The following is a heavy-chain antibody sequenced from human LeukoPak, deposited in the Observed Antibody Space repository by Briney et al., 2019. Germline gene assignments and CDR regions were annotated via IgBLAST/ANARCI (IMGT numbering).Heavy chain of an antibody. V-gene: IGHV4-34*01. Sequence: SETLSLTCAVYGGSFSGYYWTWIRQPPGKGLEWIGEINHSGRTNYNPSLKSRVTISIATSKNHFSLRLSSVTAADTAVYYCARGPTTHYNFLTGYYYFDYWGQGTLVTVSS. J-gene: IGHJ4*02. CDR1: GGSFSGYY. CDR2: INHSGRT. D-gene: IGHD3-9*01. CDR3: ARGPTTHYNFLTGYYYFDY.